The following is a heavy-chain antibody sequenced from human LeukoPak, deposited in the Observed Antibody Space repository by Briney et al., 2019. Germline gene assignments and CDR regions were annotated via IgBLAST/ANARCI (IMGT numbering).Heavy chain of an antibody. V-gene: IGHV1-69*04. CDR3: ARDPTGYSSSWYYYYGMDV. CDR1: GGTFSSYA. D-gene: IGHD6-13*01. J-gene: IGHJ6*02. Sequence: GTSVKVSCKASGGTFSSYAISWVRQAPGQGLEWMGRIIPILGIANYAQKFQGRVTITADESTSTAYMELSSLRSEDTAVYYCARDPTGYSSSWYYYYGMDVWGQGTTVTVSS. CDR2: IIPILGIA.